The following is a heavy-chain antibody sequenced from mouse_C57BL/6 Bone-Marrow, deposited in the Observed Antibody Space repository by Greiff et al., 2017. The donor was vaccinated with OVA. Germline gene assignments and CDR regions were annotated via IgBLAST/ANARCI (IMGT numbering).Heavy chain of an antibody. CDR1: GFSLTSYA. CDR2: IWTGGGT. D-gene: IGHD1-1*01. J-gene: IGHJ1*03. Sequence: QVQLQQSGPGLVAPSQSLSITCTVSGFSLTSYAISWVRQPPGKGLEWLGVIWTGGGTNYNSALKSRLSISKDNSKSQVFLKMNSLQTDDTARYYCARKGDFYGSSYLHWYFDVWGTGTTVTVSS. V-gene: IGHV2-9-1*01. CDR3: ARKGDFYGSSYLHWYFDV.